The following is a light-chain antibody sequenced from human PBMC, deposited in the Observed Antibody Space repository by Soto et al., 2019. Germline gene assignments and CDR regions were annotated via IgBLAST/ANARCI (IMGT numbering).Light chain of an antibody. CDR3: QSYHSSLQFYV. J-gene: IGLJ1*01. Sequence: QSVLTQPPSVSGAPGQRVTISCTGSSSNIGAGYDVHWYQQLPGTAPKLLIYGNSNRPSGVPDRFSGSKSGTSASLAITGLQAEDEADYYCQSYHSSLQFYVFGTGTKVTVL. V-gene: IGLV1-40*01. CDR2: GNS. CDR1: SSNIGAGYD.